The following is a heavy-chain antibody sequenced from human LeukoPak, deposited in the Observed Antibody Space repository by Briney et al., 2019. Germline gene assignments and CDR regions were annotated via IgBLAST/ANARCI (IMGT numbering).Heavy chain of an antibody. J-gene: IGHJ5*02. D-gene: IGHD1-26*01. V-gene: IGHV4-34*01. CDR3: ARVSIEWELWSQAGNWFDP. CDR2: INHSGST. Sequence: PSETLSLTCAVYGGSFSGYYWSWIRQPPGKGLEWIGEINHSGSTNYNPSLKSRVTISVDTSKNQFSLKLSSVTAADTAVYYCARVSIEWELWSQAGNWFDPWGQGTLVTVSS. CDR1: GGSFSGYY.